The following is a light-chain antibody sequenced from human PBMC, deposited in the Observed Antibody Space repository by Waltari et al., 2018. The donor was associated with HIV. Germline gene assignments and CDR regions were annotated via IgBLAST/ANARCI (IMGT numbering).Light chain of an antibody. CDR1: QDISNW. CDR2: AAS. Sequence: QMTQSPSSVSASVGDTVTITCRASQDISNWLAWYQQKPGKAPNLLIFAASSLQSGVPSRFSGSGSGTDFTLTISSLHPEDFATYYCQQYGRSRTFGQGTKVDIK. V-gene: IGKV1-12*01. J-gene: IGKJ1*01. CDR3: QQYGRSRT.